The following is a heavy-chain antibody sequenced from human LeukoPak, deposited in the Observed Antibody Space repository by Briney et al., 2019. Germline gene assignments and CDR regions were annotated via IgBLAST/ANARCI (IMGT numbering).Heavy chain of an antibody. CDR2: ISGSGGST. CDR3: AKSTLWFGELFDP. CDR1: GFTFSSYG. D-gene: IGHD3-10*01. V-gene: IGHV3-23*01. J-gene: IGHJ5*02. Sequence: PGGSLRLSCAASGFTFSSYGMHWVRQAPGKGLEWVSAISGSGGSTYYADSVKGRFTISRDNSKNTLYLQMNSLRAEDTAVYYCAKSTLWFGELFDPWGQGTLVTVSS.